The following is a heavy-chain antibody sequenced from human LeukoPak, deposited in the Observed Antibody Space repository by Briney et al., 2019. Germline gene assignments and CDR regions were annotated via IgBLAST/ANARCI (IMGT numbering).Heavy chain of an antibody. J-gene: IGHJ4*02. D-gene: IGHD3-22*01. CDR2: IYYSGST. CDR3: ARALTYYYDSSGYYDDY. CDR1: GGSVSSGSYY. V-gene: IGHV4-61*01. Sequence: PSETLSLTCTVSGGSVSSGSYYWGWIRQPPGKGLEWIGYIYYSGSTNYNPSLKGRVTISVDTSKNQFSLKLSSVTAADTAVYYCARALTYYYDSSGYYDDYWGQGTLVTVSS.